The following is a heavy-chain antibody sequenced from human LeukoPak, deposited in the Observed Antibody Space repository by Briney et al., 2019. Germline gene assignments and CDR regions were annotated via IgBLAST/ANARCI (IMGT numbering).Heavy chain of an antibody. D-gene: IGHD5-12*01. J-gene: IGHJ4*02. CDR1: GITFSNYN. V-gene: IGHV3-21*01. CDR2: ITSSSSYT. Sequence: GGSLRLSCAAPGITFSNYNMNWVRQAPGKGLEWISSITSSSSYTFYADSVKGRFTISRDNAKNSLYLQMNSLRAEDTAVYYCARDYGYDYEVFDYWGQGTLVTVSS. CDR3: ARDYGYDYEVFDY.